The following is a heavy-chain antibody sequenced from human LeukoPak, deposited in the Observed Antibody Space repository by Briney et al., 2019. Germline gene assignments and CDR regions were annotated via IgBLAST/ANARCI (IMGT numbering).Heavy chain of an antibody. Sequence: RASVTVSCKASGYTFTSYGISWVRQAPGQGLEWMGWISAYNGNTNYAQKLQGRVTMTTDTSTSTAYTELRSLTSEDTAVYYCARSNPGDRPDYWGQGTLVTVSS. CDR3: ARSNPGDRPDY. J-gene: IGHJ4*02. CDR1: GYTFTSYG. V-gene: IGHV1-18*01. D-gene: IGHD3-10*01. CDR2: ISAYNGNT.